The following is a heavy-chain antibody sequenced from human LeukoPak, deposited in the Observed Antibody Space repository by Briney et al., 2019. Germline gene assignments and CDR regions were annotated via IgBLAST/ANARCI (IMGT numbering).Heavy chain of an antibody. Sequence: TGESLRLSCATSGFTFSDYYMSWIRQAPGKGLEWVSYISSSSIYTNYADSVKGRFTISRDNAKNSLYLQMNSLRAEDSAVYYCARDLRTSSSSQLGYWGQGTLVTVSS. CDR1: GFTFSDYY. CDR2: ISSSSIYT. CDR3: ARDLRTSSSSQLGY. D-gene: IGHD6-13*01. J-gene: IGHJ4*02. V-gene: IGHV3-11*06.